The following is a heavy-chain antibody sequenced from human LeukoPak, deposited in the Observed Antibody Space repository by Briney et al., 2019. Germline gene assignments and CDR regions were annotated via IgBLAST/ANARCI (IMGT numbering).Heavy chain of an antibody. J-gene: IGHJ4*02. V-gene: IGHV3-30*02. CDR1: GFTFSTYD. CDR2: IRYDGSNT. CDR3: AKSVDTAMANLYYFDY. Sequence: GGSLRLSCAVSGFTFSTYDMHGVRQAPGKGLEWVAFIRYDGSNTYHADSVKGRLTISRDNANNTLYVQMNSLRAEDTAVYYCAKSVDTAMANLYYFDYWGQGTLVTVSS. D-gene: IGHD5-18*01.